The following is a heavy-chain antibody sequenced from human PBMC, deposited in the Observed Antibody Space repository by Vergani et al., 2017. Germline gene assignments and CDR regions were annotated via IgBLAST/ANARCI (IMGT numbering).Heavy chain of an antibody. Sequence: QVQLQESGPGLVKPSQTLSLTCTVSGGSISSGGYYWSWIRQPAGKGLEWIGRIYTSGSTNYNPSLKSRVTMSVDTSKNQFSLKLSSVTAADTAVYYCARDLGTDGMFDPWGQGTLVTVSS. CDR3: ARDLGTDGMFDP. V-gene: IGHV4-61*02. D-gene: IGHD1-1*01. CDR2: IYTSGST. J-gene: IGHJ5*02. CDR1: GGSISSGGYY.